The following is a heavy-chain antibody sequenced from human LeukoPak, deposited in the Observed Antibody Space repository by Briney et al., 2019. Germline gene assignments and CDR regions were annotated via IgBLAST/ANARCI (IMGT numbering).Heavy chain of an antibody. CDR1: GYNFTSYW. Sequence: GESLKISCKGSGYNFTSYWIGWVRQMPGKGLEWMGIIYPGDSDTRYSPSFQGQVTISADKSISTAYLQWSSLKASDTAMYYCARLHVGATRDDAFDIWGQGTMVTVSS. V-gene: IGHV5-51*01. CDR2: IYPGDSDT. D-gene: IGHD1-26*01. J-gene: IGHJ3*02. CDR3: ARLHVGATRDDAFDI.